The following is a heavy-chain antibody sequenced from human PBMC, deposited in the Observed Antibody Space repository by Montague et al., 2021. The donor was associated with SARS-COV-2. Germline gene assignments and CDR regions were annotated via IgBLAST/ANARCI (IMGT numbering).Heavy chain of an antibody. CDR2: TYYRSKWYN. CDR1: GDSVSGNSAA. J-gene: IGHJ4*02. Sequence: CAISGDSVSGNSAAWNWIRQSLSRGLEWLGRTYYRSKWYNDYAVSVKSRITTNPDTSKNQFSLQLSSVTPEDTAVYYCARGGSWLYYFDYWGQGTLVTVSS. V-gene: IGHV6-1*01. D-gene: IGHD6-13*01. CDR3: ARGGSWLYYFDY.